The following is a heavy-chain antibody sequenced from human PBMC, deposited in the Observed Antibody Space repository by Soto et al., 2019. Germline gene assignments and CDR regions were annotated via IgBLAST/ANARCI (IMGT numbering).Heavy chain of an antibody. CDR2: IYYSGST. Sequence: TLSLTCTVSGGSISSGGYYWSWIRQHPGKGLEWIGYIYYSGSTYYNPSLKSRVTISVDTSKNQFSLKLSSVTAADTAVYYCARVGGRSDTLDYWGQGTLVTVSS. D-gene: IGHD3-10*01. CDR3: ARVGGRSDTLDY. J-gene: IGHJ4*02. CDR1: GGSISSGGYY. V-gene: IGHV4-31*03.